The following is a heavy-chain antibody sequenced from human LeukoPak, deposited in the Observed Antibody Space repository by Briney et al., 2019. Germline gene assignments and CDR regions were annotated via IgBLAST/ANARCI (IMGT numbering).Heavy chain of an antibody. D-gene: IGHD6-6*01. V-gene: IGHV3-48*01. CDR2: ISSSSSTI. CDR1: GFTFSSYS. J-gene: IGHJ4*02. CDR3: ARVEYSSSSGSFDY. Sequence: PGGSLRLSCAASGFTFSSYSMNWVRQAPGKGLEWVSYISSSSSTIYYADSVKGRFTISRDNAKNSLYLQMNSLRAEDTAVYYCARVEYSSSSGSFDYWGQGTLVTVSS.